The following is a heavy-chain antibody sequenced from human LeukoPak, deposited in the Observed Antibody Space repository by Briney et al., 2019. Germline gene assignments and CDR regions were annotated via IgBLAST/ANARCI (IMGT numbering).Heavy chain of an antibody. Sequence: ASVKVSCKASGYTFTSYGISWVRQAPGQGLEWMGWISAYNGNTNYAQKLQGRVTMTTDTSTSTAYMELRSLRFDDTAVYYCARELRIAVAGNFDYWGQGTLVTVSS. CDR3: ARELRIAVAGNFDY. J-gene: IGHJ4*02. D-gene: IGHD6-19*01. CDR1: GYTFTSYG. CDR2: ISAYNGNT. V-gene: IGHV1-18*01.